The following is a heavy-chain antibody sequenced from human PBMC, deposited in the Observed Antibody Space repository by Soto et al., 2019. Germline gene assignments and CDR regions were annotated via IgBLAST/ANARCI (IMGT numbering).Heavy chain of an antibody. J-gene: IGHJ6*02. CDR2: IYWNDDK. D-gene: IGHD3-10*01. V-gene: IGHV2-5*01. CDR1: GFSLSTSGVG. Sequence: ASGPTLVNPTQTLTLTCTFSGFSLSTSGVGVGWIRQPPGKALEWLALIYWNDDKRYSPSLKSRLTITKDTSKNQVVLTMTNMDPVDTATYYCAHLGELSNYYYYYGMDVWGQGTTVTVSS. CDR3: AHLGELSNYYYYYGMDV.